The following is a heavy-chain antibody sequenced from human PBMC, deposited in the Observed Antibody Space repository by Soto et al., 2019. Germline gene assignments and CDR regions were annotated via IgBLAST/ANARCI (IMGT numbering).Heavy chain of an antibody. D-gene: IGHD4-17*01. CDR2: VSAYNGNT. CDR3: VRVADDDYMHWWYFDY. J-gene: IGHJ4*02. V-gene: IGHV1-18*01. CDR1: GYTFTRNG. Sequence: QVQLVQSGAEVKMPGASVKVSCKASGYTFTRNGISWVRQAPGQGLEWMGWVSAYNGNTKYAPKLQGRVTMTTDTTTSTANMELRSLRSDDTAVYYCVRVADDDYMHWWYFDYWGQGTLVTVSS.